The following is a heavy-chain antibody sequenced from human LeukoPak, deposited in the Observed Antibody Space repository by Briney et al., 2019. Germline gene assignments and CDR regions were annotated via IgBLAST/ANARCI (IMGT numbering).Heavy chain of an antibody. J-gene: IGHJ4*02. Sequence: GGIIPIFRTPNYPQNFQGRVTITADESTSKAYMEMSSLRSEDTAVYYCARVPYSSSSRSDYWGQGTLVTVSS. V-gene: IGHV1-69*01. CDR3: ARVPYSSSSRSDY. CDR2: IIPIFRTP. D-gene: IGHD6-6*01.